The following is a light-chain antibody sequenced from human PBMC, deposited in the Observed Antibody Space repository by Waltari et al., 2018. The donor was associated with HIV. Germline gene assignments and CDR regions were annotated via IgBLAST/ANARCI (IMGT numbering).Light chain of an antibody. V-gene: IGKV1-9*01. Sequence: DIQLTQSPSFLSASVGDRVTITCRASQGISSYLAWYQQKPGKAPKLLIYAASTLQSGVPSRFSGSGSGTEFTLTISSLQPEDFPTYYCQQLNSYPLTFGGGTKVEIK. J-gene: IGKJ4*01. CDR3: QQLNSYPLT. CDR1: QGISSY. CDR2: AAS.